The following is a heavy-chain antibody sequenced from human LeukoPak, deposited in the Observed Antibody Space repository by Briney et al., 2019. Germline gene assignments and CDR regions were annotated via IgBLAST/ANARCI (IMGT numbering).Heavy chain of an antibody. CDR2: INHSRDT. V-gene: IGHV4-34*01. CDR1: GASFSGYY. CDR3: AKVYSSSSRDSFDV. D-gene: IGHD6-6*01. J-gene: IGHJ3*01. Sequence: PSEALSLTXAVYGASFSGYYWGWVRQPPGKGLEWIGEINHSRDTTYNPSLKSRVIMSVDTCNSQFSLRLSSVTAADTAVYYCAKVYSSSSRDSFDVWGQGTMVTVSS.